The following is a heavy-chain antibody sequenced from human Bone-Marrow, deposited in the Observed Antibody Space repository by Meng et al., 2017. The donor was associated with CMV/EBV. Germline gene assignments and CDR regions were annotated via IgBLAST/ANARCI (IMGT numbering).Heavy chain of an antibody. CDR2: MNPNSGNT. D-gene: IGHD3-9*01. Sequence: ASVKVSCKASGYTFTSYDINWVRQATGQGLEWVGWMNPNSGNTGYAQKFQGRVTITRNTSISTAYLELSSLRSEDTAVYYCARGSNDILAGYTYWGQGTLVTVSS. CDR1: GYTFTSYD. V-gene: IGHV1-8*03. J-gene: IGHJ4*02. CDR3: ARGSNDILAGYTY.